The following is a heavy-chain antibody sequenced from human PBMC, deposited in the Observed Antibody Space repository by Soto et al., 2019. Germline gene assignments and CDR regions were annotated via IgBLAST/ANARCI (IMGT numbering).Heavy chain of an antibody. D-gene: IGHD3-10*01. J-gene: IGHJ4*02. CDR2: IKTDGSEK. Sequence: EVQLVESGGGLVQPGGSLRLSCAASGFTFSDYWMSWARQAPGKGLECVANIKTDGSEKYYVDPVKGRFTNSRDNAKNSLYLQMNSLRAEDTAVYYCASSMGRGGNDYWGQGPLVAVSS. V-gene: IGHV3-7*05. CDR3: ASSMGRGGNDY. CDR1: GFTFSDYW.